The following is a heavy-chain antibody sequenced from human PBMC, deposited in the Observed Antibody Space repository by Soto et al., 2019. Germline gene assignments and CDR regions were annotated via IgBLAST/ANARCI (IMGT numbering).Heavy chain of an antibody. V-gene: IGHV5-10-1*01. CDR3: AGPGTYASYGMEV. J-gene: IGHJ6*02. CDR2: IDPADSYT. D-gene: IGHD3-16*01. CDR1: GHSLTSFW. Sequence: GESLKISCKASGHSLTSFWITWVRQMPGKGLEWMGRIDPADSYTNYSPSFQGHVTMSADKSTRTAFLQWSSLRASDSAMYYCAGPGTYASYGMEVWGQGTTVTVSS.